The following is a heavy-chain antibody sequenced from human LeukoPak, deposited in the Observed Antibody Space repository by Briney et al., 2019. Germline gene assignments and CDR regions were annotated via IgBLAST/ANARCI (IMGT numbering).Heavy chain of an antibody. V-gene: IGHV4-30-2*01. Sequence: KPSETLSLTCTVSGGSVSSGSYYWSWIRQPPGKGLEWIGYIYHSGSTYYNPSLKSRVTISVDRSKNQFSLKLSSVTAADTAVYYCARGEVGDYGLDNWFDPWGQGTLVTVSS. D-gene: IGHD4-17*01. CDR1: GGSVSSGSYY. CDR2: IYHSGST. CDR3: ARGEVGDYGLDNWFDP. J-gene: IGHJ5*02.